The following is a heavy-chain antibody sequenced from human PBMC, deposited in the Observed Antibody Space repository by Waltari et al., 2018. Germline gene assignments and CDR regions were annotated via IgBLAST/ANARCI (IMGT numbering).Heavy chain of an antibody. CDR2: INHSGST. J-gene: IGHJ4*02. D-gene: IGHD5-12*01. Sequence: QVQLQQWGAGLLKPSETLSLTCAVYGGSFSGYYWSWIRQPPGKGLEWIGEINHSGSTNYNPSLKCRVTISVDTSKNQFSLKLSSVTAADTAVYYCARRLGRDGYNGPDFDYWGQGTLVTVSS. V-gene: IGHV4-34*01. CDR3: ARRLGRDGYNGPDFDY. CDR1: GGSFSGYY.